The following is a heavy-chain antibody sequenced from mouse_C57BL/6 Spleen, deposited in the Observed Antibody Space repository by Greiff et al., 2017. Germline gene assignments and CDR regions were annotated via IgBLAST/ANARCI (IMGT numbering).Heavy chain of an antibody. J-gene: IGHJ1*03. Sequence: QVQLQQPGAELVKPGASVKLSCKASGYTFTSYWMQWVKQRPGQGLEWIGEIDPSDSYTNYNQKFKGKATLTVDTSSSTAYMQLSSLTSEDSAVYYCARGHFYWYFDVWGTGTTVTVSS. V-gene: IGHV1-50*01. D-gene: IGHD3-1*01. CDR1: GYTFTSYW. CDR3: ARGHFYWYFDV. CDR2: IDPSDSYT.